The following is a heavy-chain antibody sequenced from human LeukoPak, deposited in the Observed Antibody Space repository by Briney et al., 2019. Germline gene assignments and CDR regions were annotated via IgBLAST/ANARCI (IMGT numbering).Heavy chain of an antibody. D-gene: IGHD6-13*01. V-gene: IGHV3-15*01. J-gene: IGHJ4*02. Sequence: WVRQAPGKGLEWVGRIKSKTDGGTTDYAAPVKGRFTISRDDSKNTLYLQMNSLKTEDTAVYYCTALAASTFDYWGQGTLVTVSS. CDR3: TALAASTFDY. CDR2: IKSKTDGGTT.